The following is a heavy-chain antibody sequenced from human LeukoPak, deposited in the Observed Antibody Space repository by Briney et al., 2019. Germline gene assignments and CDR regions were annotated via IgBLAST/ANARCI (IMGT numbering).Heavy chain of an antibody. CDR1: GGSFSGYY. J-gene: IGHJ6*03. V-gene: IGHV4-34*01. D-gene: IGHD3-22*01. CDR2: INPSGRI. CDR3: ARGRQEVSMIVVVMTAVSYYLDV. Sequence: SETLSLTCAVYGGSFSGYYWTWIRQAPGKGLEWIGEINPSGRISYNPSLESQLTISVDASENQFSLNLRSLTAADTAVYYCARGRQEVSMIVVVMTAVSYYLDVWGKGTTVIVS.